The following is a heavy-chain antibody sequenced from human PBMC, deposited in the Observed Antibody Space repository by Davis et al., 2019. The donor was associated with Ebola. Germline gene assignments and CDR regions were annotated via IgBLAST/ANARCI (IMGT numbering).Heavy chain of an antibody. Sequence: SETLSLTCTVSGGSISSYYWSWIRQPPGKGLEWIGYIYYSGSTNYNPSLKSRVTISVDTSKNQFSLKLSSVTAADTAVYYCARGQRGYYYDSSGYYSRSEALDYWGQGTLVTVSS. CDR2: IYYSGST. J-gene: IGHJ4*02. CDR1: GGSISSYY. D-gene: IGHD3-22*01. CDR3: ARGQRGYYYDSSGYYSRSEALDY. V-gene: IGHV4-59*12.